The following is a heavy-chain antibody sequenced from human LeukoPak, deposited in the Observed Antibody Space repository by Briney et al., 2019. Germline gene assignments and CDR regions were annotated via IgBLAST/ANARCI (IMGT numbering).Heavy chain of an antibody. CDR2: IYHSGST. D-gene: IGHD3-3*01. CDR1: GGPISSGGYS. Sequence: PSQTLSLTCAVSGGPISSGGYSWSWIRQPPGKGLEWIGYIYHSGSTYYNPSLKSRVTISVDRSKNQFSLKLSSVTAADTAVYYCARTITIFGGDWFDPWGQGTLVTVSS. J-gene: IGHJ5*02. V-gene: IGHV4-30-2*01. CDR3: ARTITIFGGDWFDP.